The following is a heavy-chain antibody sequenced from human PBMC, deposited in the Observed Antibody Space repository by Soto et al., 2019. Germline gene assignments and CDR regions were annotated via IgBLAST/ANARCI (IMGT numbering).Heavy chain of an antibody. Sequence: PSETLSLTCTVSGGSISSGGYYWSWIRQHPGKGLEWIGYIYYSGSTYYNPSLKSRVTISVDTSKNQFSLKLSSVTAADTAVYYCARDLNLPSGYSWYYYGMDVWGQGTTVTVSS. D-gene: IGHD5-18*01. J-gene: IGHJ6*02. V-gene: IGHV4-31*03. CDR3: ARDLNLPSGYSWYYYGMDV. CDR2: IYYSGST. CDR1: GGSISSGGYY.